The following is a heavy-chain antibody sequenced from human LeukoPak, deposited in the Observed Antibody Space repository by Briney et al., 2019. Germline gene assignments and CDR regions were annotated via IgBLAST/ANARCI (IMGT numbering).Heavy chain of an antibody. CDR2: IYYSGST. Sequence: SSETLSLTCTASGGSISSSSYYWGWIRQPPGKELEWIGSIYYSGSTYYNPSLKSRVTISVDTSKNQFSLKLSSVTAADTAVYYCARDLQYYDILTGDLKEDYWGQGTLVTVSS. J-gene: IGHJ4*02. CDR3: ARDLQYYDILTGDLKEDY. CDR1: GGSISSSSYY. V-gene: IGHV4-39*07. D-gene: IGHD3-9*01.